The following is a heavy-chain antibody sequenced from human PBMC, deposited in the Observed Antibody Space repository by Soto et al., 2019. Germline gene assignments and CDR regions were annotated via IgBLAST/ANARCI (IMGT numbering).Heavy chain of an antibody. CDR3: AKVGSGWTGGTDY. V-gene: IGHV4-59*01. J-gene: IGHJ4*02. Sequence: QVQLQESGPGLVKPSETLSLTCTVSGGSITSYYWSWIRQPPGKGLESIGHIYYSGSTNYNPSLKSRVTISVDTSKNQFSLRLISVTAADTAVYYCAKVGSGWTGGTDYWGQGTLVTVSS. CDR2: IYYSGST. CDR1: GGSITSYY. D-gene: IGHD6-19*01.